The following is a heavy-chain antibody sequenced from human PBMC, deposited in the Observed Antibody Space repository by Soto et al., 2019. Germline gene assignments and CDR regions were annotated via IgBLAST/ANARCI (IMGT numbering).Heavy chain of an antibody. J-gene: IGHJ6*04. CDR3: ARGGSSSDNGMDV. D-gene: IGHD3-16*01. CDR1: GFTFSRYT. V-gene: IGHV3-48*02. Sequence: PGGSLRLSCAASGFTFSRYTMNWVRQTPGKGLEWVSYISSGSLSIYYADSVKGRFTVSRDNAKNSLFLQMNSLRDEDTAVYYCARGGSSSDNGMDVWGKGTTVTVSS. CDR2: ISSGSLSI.